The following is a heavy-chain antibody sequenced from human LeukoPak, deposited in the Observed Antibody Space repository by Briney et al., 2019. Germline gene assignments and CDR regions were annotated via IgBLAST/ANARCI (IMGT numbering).Heavy chain of an antibody. V-gene: IGHV4-34*01. Sequence: SETLSLTCAVYGGSFSGYYWSWIRQPPGKGLEWIGEINHSGSTNYNPSLKSRVTISADTSKNQFSLKLSSVTAADTAVYYCAREAGSYYYYYMDVWGKGTTVTVSS. J-gene: IGHJ6*03. CDR2: INHSGST. D-gene: IGHD1-14*01. CDR1: GGSFSGYY. CDR3: AREAGSYYYYYMDV.